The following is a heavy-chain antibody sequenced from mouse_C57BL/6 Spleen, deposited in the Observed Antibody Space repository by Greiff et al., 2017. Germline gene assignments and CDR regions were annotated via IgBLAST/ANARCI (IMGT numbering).Heavy chain of an antibody. CDR3: AKLGTAY. J-gene: IGHJ3*01. CDR1: GFTFSDYG. V-gene: IGHV5-17*01. Sequence: EVHLVESGGGLVKPGGSLKLSCAASGFTFSDYGMHWVRQAPEKGLEWVAYISSGSSTIYYADTVKGRFTISRDNAKNTLFLQMTSLRSEDTAMYYCAKLGTAYWGQGTLVTVSA. D-gene: IGHD4-1*01. CDR2: ISSGSSTI.